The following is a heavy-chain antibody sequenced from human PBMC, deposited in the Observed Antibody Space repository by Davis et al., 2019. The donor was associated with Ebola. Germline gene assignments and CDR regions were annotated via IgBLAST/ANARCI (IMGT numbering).Heavy chain of an antibody. CDR3: ARRDIVVVASRSRDYYYYGMDV. Sequence: ASVQVSCKASAYTFTSYGISWVRQAPGQGLEWMGWISAYNGNTNYAQKLQGRVTMTTDTSTSTAYMELRSLRSDDTAVYYCARRDIVVVASRSRDYYYYGMDVWGQGTTVTVSS. CDR2: ISAYNGNT. V-gene: IGHV1-18*01. J-gene: IGHJ6*02. D-gene: IGHD2-15*01. CDR1: AYTFTSYG.